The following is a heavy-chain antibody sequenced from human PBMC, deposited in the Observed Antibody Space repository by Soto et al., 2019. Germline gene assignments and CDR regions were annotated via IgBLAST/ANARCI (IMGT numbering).Heavy chain of an antibody. CDR2: INAGNGNT. D-gene: IGHD4-17*01. CDR1: GYTFTSYA. Sequence: QVQLVQSGAEVKKPGASVKVSCKASGYTFTSYAMHWVRQAPGQRLEWIGWINAGNGNTKYSQKFQGRVTITRDTSASTAHMELSSLISEATALYYCAGDTAPSDVWGQGTTVTVSS. CDR3: AGDTAPSDV. V-gene: IGHV1-3*01. J-gene: IGHJ6*02.